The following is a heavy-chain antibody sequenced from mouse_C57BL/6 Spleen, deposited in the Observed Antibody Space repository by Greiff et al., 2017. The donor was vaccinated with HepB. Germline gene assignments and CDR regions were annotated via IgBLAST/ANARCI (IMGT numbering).Heavy chain of an antibody. J-gene: IGHJ3*01. CDR3: ARKRDLGYDYDEGAWFAY. D-gene: IGHD2-4*01. V-gene: IGHV1-80*01. CDR1: GYAFSSYW. Sequence: QVQLQQSGAELVKPGASVKISCKASGYAFSSYWMNWVKQRPGKGLEWIGQIYPGDGDTNSNGKFKGKATLTADKSSSTAYMQLSSLTSEDSAVYFCARKRDLGYDYDEGAWFAYWGQGTLVTVSA. CDR2: IYPGDGDT.